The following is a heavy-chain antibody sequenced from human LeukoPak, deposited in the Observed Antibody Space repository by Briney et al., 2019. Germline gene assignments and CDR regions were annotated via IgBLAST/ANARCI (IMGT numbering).Heavy chain of an antibody. D-gene: IGHD2-15*01. V-gene: IGHV4-4*07. Sequence: SETLSLTCTVSGGSISDDYWSWIRQPAGKGLEWIGRIYTSGSTNYNPSLKSRVTISVDTSKNQFSLKLSSVTAADTAVYYCARSISGRILFDPWGQGTLVTVSS. CDR1: GGSISDDY. CDR3: ARSISGRILFDP. CDR2: IYTSGST. J-gene: IGHJ5*02.